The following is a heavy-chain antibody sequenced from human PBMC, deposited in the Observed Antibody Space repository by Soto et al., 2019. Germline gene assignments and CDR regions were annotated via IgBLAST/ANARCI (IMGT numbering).Heavy chain of an antibody. CDR2: IRKKPNRYST. J-gene: IGHJ4*02. CDR3: ARISATSYFDF. V-gene: IGHV3-72*01. CDR1: GFTFSDHY. D-gene: IGHD6-25*01. Sequence: GGSLRLSCAASGFTFSDHYMDWVRQAPGKGLEWVGRIRKKPNRYSTEYAASVKGRFTISRDDSKNSIYLDMNSLTTDDTAVYFCARISATSYFDFWGQGTLVTVSS.